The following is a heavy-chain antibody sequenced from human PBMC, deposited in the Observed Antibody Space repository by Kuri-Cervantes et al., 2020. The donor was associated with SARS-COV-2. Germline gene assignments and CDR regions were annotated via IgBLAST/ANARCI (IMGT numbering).Heavy chain of an antibody. J-gene: IGHJ2*01. CDR3: TTMYYDFWSGYYSRYFDL. CDR2: VRGKANNYAT. CDR1: GFLFSASA. D-gene: IGHD3-3*01. Sequence: GESLKISCEVSGFLFSASAIHWVRQASGKGLEWVGRVRGKANNYATAYAASVKGRFTISRDDSKNTLYLQMNSLKTEDTAVYCCTTMYYDFWSGYYSRYFDLWGRGTLVTVSS. V-gene: IGHV3-73*01.